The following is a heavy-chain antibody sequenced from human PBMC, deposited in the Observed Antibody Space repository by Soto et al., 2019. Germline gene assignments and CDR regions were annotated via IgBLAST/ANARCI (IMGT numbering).Heavy chain of an antibody. Sequence: QVQLMQSGVEVKKPGSSVKVSCKASGGTVSNYGISWVRQAPGQGLEWMGGIIPMFGTTDYAQNFQGRVTITADESTTTAYMELRGLTSKDTAVYYCARDRTSTLVHRYYGMGVWGQGTTVTVSS. J-gene: IGHJ6*02. CDR1: GGTVSNYG. CDR2: IIPMFGTT. V-gene: IGHV1-69*01. CDR3: ARDRTSTLVHRYYGMGV. D-gene: IGHD2-2*01.